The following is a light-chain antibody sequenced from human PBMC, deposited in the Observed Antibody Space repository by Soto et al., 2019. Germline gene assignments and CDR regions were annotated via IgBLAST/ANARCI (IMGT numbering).Light chain of an antibody. J-gene: IGLJ3*02. Sequence: QSVLTQPPSVSGAPGQRVTISCTGSSSNIGAVYDVHWYQQLPGTAPKLLIYGNTNRPSGVPDRFSGSKSGTSASLAITGLQAEDEADYYCQSYDNRLSGWVFGGGTKLTVL. V-gene: IGLV1-40*01. CDR1: SSNIGAVYD. CDR3: QSYDNRLSGWV. CDR2: GNT.